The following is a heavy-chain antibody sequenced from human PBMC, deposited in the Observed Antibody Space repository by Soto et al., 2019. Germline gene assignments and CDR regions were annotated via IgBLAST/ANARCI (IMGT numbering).Heavy chain of an antibody. Sequence: GGSLRLSCAASGFTFSSYGMHWVRQAPGKGLEWVAVIWYDGSNKYYADSVKGRFTISRDNSKNTLYPQMNSLRAEDTAVYYCAKDQYTHDYKGSDYWGQGTLVTVSS. CDR3: AKDQYTHDYKGSDY. J-gene: IGHJ4*02. CDR1: GFTFSSYG. CDR2: IWYDGSNK. V-gene: IGHV3-33*06. D-gene: IGHD3-16*01.